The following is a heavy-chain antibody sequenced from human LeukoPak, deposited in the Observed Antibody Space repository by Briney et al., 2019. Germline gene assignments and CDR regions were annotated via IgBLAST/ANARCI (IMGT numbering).Heavy chain of an antibody. D-gene: IGHD3-10*01. J-gene: IGHJ4*02. CDR1: GYTFTGYY. CDR3: ARSGIQYYFDY. V-gene: IGHV1-2*04. Sequence: ASVKVSCKASGYTFTGYYMHWVRQAPGQGLEWMGWINPNSGGTNYAQKFQGWVTMTRDTSISTVYMELSSLRSEDTAVYYCARSGIQYYFDYWGQGTLVTVSS. CDR2: INPNSGGT.